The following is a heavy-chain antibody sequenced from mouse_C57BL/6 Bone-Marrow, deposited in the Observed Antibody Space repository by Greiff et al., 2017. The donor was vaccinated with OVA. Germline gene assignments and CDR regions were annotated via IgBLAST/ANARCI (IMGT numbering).Heavy chain of an antibody. CDR2: IHPNSGST. CDR3: ARGRRVFAY. CDR1: GYTFTSYW. J-gene: IGHJ3*01. V-gene: IGHV1-64*01. Sequence: QVQLQQSGAELVKPGASVKLSCKASGYTFTSYWMHWVKQRPGQGLEWIGMIHPNSGSTYYNEKFKSKATLTVDKSSSTAYMQLSSLTSEDSAGYYCARGRRVFAYWGQGTLVTVSA.